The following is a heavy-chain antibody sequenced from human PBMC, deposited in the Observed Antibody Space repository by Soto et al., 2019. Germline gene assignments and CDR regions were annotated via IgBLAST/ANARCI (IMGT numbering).Heavy chain of an antibody. J-gene: IGHJ4*02. Sequence: QVQLVQSGAEVKKPGASVKVSCKASGYTFTSYDINWVRQATGQGLEWMGWMNPNSGNTGYAQKFQGRVTMTRNTXIXXAYMELSSLRSEDTAVYYCARGRSGEMATITDFDYWGQGTLVTVSS. CDR1: GYTFTSYD. D-gene: IGHD5-12*01. CDR3: ARGRSGEMATITDFDY. CDR2: MNPNSGNT. V-gene: IGHV1-8*01.